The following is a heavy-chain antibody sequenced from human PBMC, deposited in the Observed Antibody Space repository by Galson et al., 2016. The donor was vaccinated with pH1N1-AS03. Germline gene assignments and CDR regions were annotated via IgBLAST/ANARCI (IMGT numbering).Heavy chain of an antibody. J-gene: IGHJ4*02. D-gene: IGHD2-2*03. V-gene: IGHV3-48*03. CDR2: ISSSGDTI. CDR3: ARGGAYYYARRGYSPY. CDR1: GYTFTNYE. Sequence: SLRLSCAGTGYTFTNYEMVWVRQAPGKGLEWLSYISSSGDTIYYAVSVKGRFTISRDDGKNSLYLQMNSLRAEDTAFYYCARGGAYYYARRGYSPYWGQGALVTVSS.